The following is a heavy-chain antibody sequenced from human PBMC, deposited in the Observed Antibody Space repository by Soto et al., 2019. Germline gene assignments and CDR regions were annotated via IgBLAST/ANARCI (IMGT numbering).Heavy chain of an antibody. CDR2: INIDGSIT. D-gene: IGHD3-10*01. J-gene: IGHJ4*02. CDR3: ARGGSGSPMAHDH. Sequence: EVQLVESGGGLVQPGRSLRLSCEASGFTFSRYWMHWVRQAPGKGLVWVSRINIDGSITNYADSVKDRFTISRDSAKNTLYLQMNSLRVEDTAVYRCARGGSGSPMAHDHWGEGTLVTVSS. V-gene: IGHV3-74*01. CDR1: GFTFSRYW.